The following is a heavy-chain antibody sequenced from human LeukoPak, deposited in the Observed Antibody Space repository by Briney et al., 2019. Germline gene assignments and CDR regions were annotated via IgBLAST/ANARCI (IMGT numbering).Heavy chain of an antibody. Sequence: SETLSLTCTVSGGSISSGGYYWSWIRQHPGKGLEWIGYGYYSGSTYYNPSLKSRVTISVDTSKNQFSLMLSSVTAADTAVDYCARDRDSNYYYYMDVWGKGTTVTVSS. CDR3: ARDRDSNYYYYMDV. CDR2: GYYSGST. V-gene: IGHV4-31*03. J-gene: IGHJ6*03. CDR1: GGSISSGGYY.